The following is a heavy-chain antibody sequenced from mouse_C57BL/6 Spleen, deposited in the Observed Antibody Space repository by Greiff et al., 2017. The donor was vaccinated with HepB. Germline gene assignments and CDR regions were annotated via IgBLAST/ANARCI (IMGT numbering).Heavy chain of an antibody. CDR3: ARSGYYGSSRYYFDY. CDR1: GYTFTSYW. J-gene: IGHJ2*01. V-gene: IGHV1-59*01. Sequence: QVQLQQPGAELVRPGTSVKLSCKASGYTFTSYWMHWVKQRPGQGLEWIGVIDPSDSYTNYNQKFKGKATLTVDTSSSTAYMQLSSLTSEDSAVYYCARSGYYGSSRYYFDYWGQGTTLTVSS. CDR2: IDPSDSYT. D-gene: IGHD1-1*01.